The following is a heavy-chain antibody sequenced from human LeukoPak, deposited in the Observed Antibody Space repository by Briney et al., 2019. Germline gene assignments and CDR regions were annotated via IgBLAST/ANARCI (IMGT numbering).Heavy chain of an antibody. V-gene: IGHV3-23*01. Sequence: GGSLRLSCVASGFTFSDYGMSWVRQAPGKGLEWVSGISGSGGSTYYADSVRGRFTISRDNSKNTLYLQMNSLRVEDTAVYYCAKRLGGGSGWYYFDYWGQGTLVTVSS. CDR3: AKRLGGGSGWYYFDY. D-gene: IGHD3-16*01. CDR2: ISGSGGST. CDR1: GFTFSDYG. J-gene: IGHJ4*02.